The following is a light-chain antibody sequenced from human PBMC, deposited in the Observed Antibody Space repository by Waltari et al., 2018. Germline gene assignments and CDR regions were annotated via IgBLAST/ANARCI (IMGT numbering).Light chain of an antibody. V-gene: IGKV1-16*02. CDR2: AAS. Sequence: DIQMTQSPSSLSASVGDSITITCRASQGIDNYLAWFHQKPGKAPQSLIYAASTLQSGVPSKFSGSGFGTDFTLTINVLQPEDFATYFCQQYDSYPHTFGQGTRLEVK. CDR1: QGIDNY. J-gene: IGKJ2*01. CDR3: QQYDSYPHT.